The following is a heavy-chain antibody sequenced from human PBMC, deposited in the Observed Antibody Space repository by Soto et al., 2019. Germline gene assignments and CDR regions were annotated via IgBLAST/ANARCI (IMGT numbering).Heavy chain of an antibody. CDR1: GFTFHDYA. Sequence: EVQLVESGGGLVQPGRSLRLSCAASGFTFHDYAMHWVRQAPGKGLEWVSGICWNSGRLGYADSVKGRFTISRDNAKNSLYLQMNSLTAEDTALYYCAKQAYNYDSSGYRGTFDIWGQGTMVTVFS. V-gene: IGHV3-9*01. D-gene: IGHD3-22*01. CDR2: ICWNSGRL. CDR3: AKQAYNYDSSGYRGTFDI. J-gene: IGHJ3*02.